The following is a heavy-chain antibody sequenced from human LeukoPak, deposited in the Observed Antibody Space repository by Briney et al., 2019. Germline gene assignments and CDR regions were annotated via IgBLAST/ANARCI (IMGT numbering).Heavy chain of an antibody. V-gene: IGHV1-8*03. CDR3: ARGVGATISYYHYYIDV. Sequence: ASVKLSCTASGYTFTSYDINWVRQASGQGLEWMGWMNPNTGNTGYAQKFQGRVTITRNTSISTVYMELSSLRSEDTAVYYCARGVGATISYYHYYIDVWGKGTTVTVSS. CDR2: MNPNTGNT. CDR1: GYTFTSYD. D-gene: IGHD1-26*01. J-gene: IGHJ6*03.